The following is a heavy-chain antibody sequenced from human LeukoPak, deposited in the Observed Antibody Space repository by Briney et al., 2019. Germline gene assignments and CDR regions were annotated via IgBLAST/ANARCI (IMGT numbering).Heavy chain of an antibody. CDR2: INPSGGST. CDR1: GYIFTSYY. CDR3: ARDPCGGDCHFDY. V-gene: IGHV1-46*01. Sequence: ASVKLSCKASGYIFTSYYMHWVRQAPEQGPEWMGKINPSGGSTSYAQKFQGRVTMTRDTSTSTVYMELSSLRSEDTAVYYCARDPCGGDCHFDYWGQGALVTVSS. J-gene: IGHJ4*02. D-gene: IGHD2-21*02.